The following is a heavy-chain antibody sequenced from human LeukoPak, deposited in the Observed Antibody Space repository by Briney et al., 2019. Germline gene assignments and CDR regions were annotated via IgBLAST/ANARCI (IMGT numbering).Heavy chain of an antibody. J-gene: IGHJ4*02. Sequence: PSETLSLTCTVSGGSISSGGYSWSWIRQHPGKGLEWIGYIYYSGSTYYNPSLKSRVTISVDTSKNQFSLKLSSVTAADTAVYYCARSQVTLVINWGQGTLVTVSS. V-gene: IGHV4-31*03. CDR1: GGSISSGGYS. CDR2: IYYSGST. CDR3: ARSQVTLVIN. D-gene: IGHD3-9*01.